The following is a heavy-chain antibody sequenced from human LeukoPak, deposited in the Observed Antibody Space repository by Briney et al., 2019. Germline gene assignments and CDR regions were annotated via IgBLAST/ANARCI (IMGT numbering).Heavy chain of an antibody. CDR3: ARRPVPQDWYFDL. CDR1: GGSISSSSYY. V-gene: IGHV4-39*01. Sequence: SETLSLTCTVPGGSISSSSYYWGWIRQPPGKGLEWIGSIYYSGSTYYNPSLKSRVTISVDTSKNQFSLKLSSVTAADTAVYYCARRPVPQDWYFDLWGRGTLVTVSS. J-gene: IGHJ2*01. CDR2: IYYSGST.